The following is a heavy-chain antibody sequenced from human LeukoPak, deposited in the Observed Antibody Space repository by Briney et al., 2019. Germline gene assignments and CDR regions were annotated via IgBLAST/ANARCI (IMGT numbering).Heavy chain of an antibody. Sequence: RGSLRLSCAASEFTFSTYAMSWVRQAPGRGLEWVSAISSSGGSTYYADSVKGRFTISRDNSKNTLYLQLNSLRAEDTALYYCAKDTALVAYDIWGQGTMVTVSS. CDR2: ISSSGGST. CDR3: AKDTALVAYDI. J-gene: IGHJ3*02. CDR1: EFTFSTYA. V-gene: IGHV3-23*01. D-gene: IGHD4-17*01.